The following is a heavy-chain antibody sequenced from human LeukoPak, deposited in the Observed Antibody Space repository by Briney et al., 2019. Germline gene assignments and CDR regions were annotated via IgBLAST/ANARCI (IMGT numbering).Heavy chain of an antibody. CDR3: ARRGGSGAYKWLDP. CDR2: IYNSGST. J-gene: IGHJ5*02. CDR1: GGSISSSTYY. Sequence: SETLSLTCTVSGGSISSSTYYWGWIRQPPGKGLEWIGSIYNSGSTYYNPSLKSRVTISVDTSNNQFSLKLTSVTAADTAVYYCARRGGSGAYKWLDPWGQGTLVTVSS. D-gene: IGHD3-10*01. V-gene: IGHV4-39*01.